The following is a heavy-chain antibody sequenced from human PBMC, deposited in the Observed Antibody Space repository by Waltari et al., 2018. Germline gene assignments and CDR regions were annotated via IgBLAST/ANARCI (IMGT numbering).Heavy chain of an antibody. CDR3: ARDGERSSYDVFDY. Sequence: QVQLQESGPGLVKPSETLSLTCTVSGGSISSYYWSWIRQPPGKGLEWIGYIYYSGSTNYNPSLKSRVTISVDTSKNQFSLKLSSVTAADTAVYYCARDGERSSYDVFDYWGQGTLVTVSS. J-gene: IGHJ4*02. V-gene: IGHV4-59*01. D-gene: IGHD3-3*01. CDR2: IYYSGST. CDR1: GGSISSYY.